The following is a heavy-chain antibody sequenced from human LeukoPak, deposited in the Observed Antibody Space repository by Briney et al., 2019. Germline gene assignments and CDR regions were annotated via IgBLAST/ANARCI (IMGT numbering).Heavy chain of an antibody. D-gene: IGHD3-22*01. V-gene: IGHV4-38-2*02. J-gene: IGHJ4*02. CDR2: IYHSGST. CDR3: ASKRLFRWYFDY. Sequence: PSETLSLTCTVSGYSISSGYYWGWIRQPPGKGLEWIGSIYHSGSTYYKPSLKSRVTISVDTSKNQFSLKLSSVTAADTAVYYCASKRLFRWYFDYWGQGTLVTVSS. CDR1: GYSISSGYY.